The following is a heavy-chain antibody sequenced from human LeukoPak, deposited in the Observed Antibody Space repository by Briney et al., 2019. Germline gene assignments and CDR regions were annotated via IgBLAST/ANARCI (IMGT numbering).Heavy chain of an antibody. D-gene: IGHD3-10*01. CDR3: ARDYGSGSYYRRLFAFDI. CDR1: GGSISSYY. Sequence: SETLSLTCTVSGGSISSYYWSWIRQPAGKGLEWIGRIYTSGSTNYNPSLKSRVTMSADTSKNQFSLKLSSVTAADTAVYYCARDYGSGSYYRRLFAFDIWGQGTMVTVSS. V-gene: IGHV4-4*07. CDR2: IYTSGST. J-gene: IGHJ3*02.